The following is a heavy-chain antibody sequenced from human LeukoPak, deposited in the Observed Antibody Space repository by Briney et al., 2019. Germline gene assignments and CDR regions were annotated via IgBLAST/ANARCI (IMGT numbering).Heavy chain of an antibody. CDR2: ISVSGNT. V-gene: IGHV3-23*01. Sequence: GGSPRLSCAASGSTFSSYAMRWVRQAPGKGLEWVSAISVSGNTYYADSVKGRFTISRDNSKNTLYLQMSSLRAEDTAVYYCAKRGDQSHFDYWGQGTLVTVSS. CDR3: AKRGDQSHFDY. J-gene: IGHJ4*02. D-gene: IGHD4-17*01. CDR1: GSTFSSYA.